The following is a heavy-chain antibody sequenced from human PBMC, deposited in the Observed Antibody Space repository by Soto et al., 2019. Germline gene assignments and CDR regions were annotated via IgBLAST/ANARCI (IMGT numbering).Heavy chain of an antibody. CDR2: ISASNGNT. CDR3: ARDSVRYCRDGVCEQGYYYFAMDV. V-gene: IGHV1-18*01. CDR1: GYTFTSYG. D-gene: IGHD2-8*01. J-gene: IGHJ6*02. Sequence: QVQLVQSGAEVKNSGASVKVSCKASGYTFTSYGFSWVRQAPGQGLEWMGWISASNGNTNYAQKLQGRVTMTTDTSTGTDDMELRSLRSDDTATYYCARDSVRYCRDGVCEQGYYYFAMDVGGQGTTFTVS.